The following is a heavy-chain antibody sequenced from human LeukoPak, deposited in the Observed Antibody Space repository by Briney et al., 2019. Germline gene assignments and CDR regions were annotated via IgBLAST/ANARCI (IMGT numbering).Heavy chain of an antibody. D-gene: IGHD3-3*01. V-gene: IGHV1-2*02. Sequence: GASVKVSCKASGYTFTCYYMHWVRQAPGQGLEWMGWINPNSGGTNYAQKFQGRVTMTRDTSISTAYMELSRLRSDDTAVYYCAREDHYGGDFWSGYYTRWFDPWGQGTLVTVSS. J-gene: IGHJ5*02. CDR2: INPNSGGT. CDR3: AREDHYGGDFWSGYYTRWFDP. CDR1: GYTFTCYY.